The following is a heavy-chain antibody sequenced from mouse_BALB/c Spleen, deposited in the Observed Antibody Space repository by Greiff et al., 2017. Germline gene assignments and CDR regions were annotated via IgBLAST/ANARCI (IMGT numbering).Heavy chain of an antibody. CDR1: GFSLTSYG. Sequence: VKLQESGPGLVAPSQSLSITCTVSGFSLTSYGVHWVRQPPGKGLEWLGVIWAGGSTNYNSALMSRLSISKDNSKSQVFLKMNSLQTDDTAMYYCARDGGRAYQGFAYWGQGTLVTVSA. D-gene: IGHD2-10*01. CDR3: ARDGGRAYQGFAY. J-gene: IGHJ3*01. V-gene: IGHV2-9*02. CDR2: IWAGGST.